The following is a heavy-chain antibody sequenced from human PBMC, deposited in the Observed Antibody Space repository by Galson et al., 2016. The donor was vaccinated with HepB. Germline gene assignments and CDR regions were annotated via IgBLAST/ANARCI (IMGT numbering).Heavy chain of an antibody. CDR3: TRGEYLLVWFDP. Sequence: SVKVSCKASGYTFTGYYMHWVRQAPGQGLEWMGRINPNSGGTNYAQKFQGRVTMTRDTSISTAYMELSRLRSDDTAVYYCTRGEYLLVWFDPWGQGTLVTVSS. J-gene: IGHJ5*02. CDR1: GYTFTGYY. CDR2: INPNSGGT. D-gene: IGHD2/OR15-2a*01. V-gene: IGHV1-2*06.